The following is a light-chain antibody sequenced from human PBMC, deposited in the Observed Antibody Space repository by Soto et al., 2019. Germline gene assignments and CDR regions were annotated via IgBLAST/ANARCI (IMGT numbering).Light chain of an antibody. CDR3: QVWESSSDHVV. V-gene: IGLV3-21*01. CDR2: YDS. CDR1: NIGSKS. Sequence: SYELTQPPSVSVAPGKTARITCGGNNIGSKSVHWYQQKPGQAPVLVIYYDSDRPSGIPERFSGSNSGNTATLTISRVEAGDEADYYCQVWESSSDHVVFGGGTKLPVL. J-gene: IGLJ2*01.